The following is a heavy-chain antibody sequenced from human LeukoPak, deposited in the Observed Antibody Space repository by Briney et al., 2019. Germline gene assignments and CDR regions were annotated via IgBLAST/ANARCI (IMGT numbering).Heavy chain of an antibody. D-gene: IGHD3-22*01. CDR2: ISGSGGSL. Sequence: PGGSLRLSCAASGFTFISYAMSWVRQAPGKGLEWVSGISGSGGSLYYADSVKGRFTISRDNSKNTLYLQMNSLRAEDTAVYYCAKWLSAVVVNGRHDYWGQGTLVTVSS. V-gene: IGHV3-23*01. CDR3: AKWLSAVVVNGRHDY. CDR1: GFTFISYA. J-gene: IGHJ4*02.